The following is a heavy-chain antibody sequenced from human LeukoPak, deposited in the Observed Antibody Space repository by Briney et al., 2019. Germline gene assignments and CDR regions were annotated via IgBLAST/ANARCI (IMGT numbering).Heavy chain of an antibody. V-gene: IGHV3-23*01. CDR3: ARDRGSPSGYDLYYFDY. J-gene: IGHJ4*02. D-gene: IGHD5-12*01. CDR1: GFTFRTYG. Sequence: GGSLRLSCAASGFTFRTYGMNWVRQAPGKGLEWVSVISGSGSTYYADSVKGRFTISRDNSKNTLYLQMNSLRAEDTAVYYCARDRGSPSGYDLYYFDYWGQGTLVTVSS. CDR2: ISGSGST.